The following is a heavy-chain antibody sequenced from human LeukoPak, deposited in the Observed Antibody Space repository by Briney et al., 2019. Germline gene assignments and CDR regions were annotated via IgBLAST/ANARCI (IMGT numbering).Heavy chain of an antibody. CDR1: GFTFSSYA. CDR2: ISSSGSTI. J-gene: IGHJ4*02. CDR3: AKTWLGNYYFDY. V-gene: IGHV3-23*01. D-gene: IGHD6-19*01. Sequence: GGSLRLSCAASGFTFSSYAMSWVRQAPGKGLEWVSYISSSGSTIYYADSVKGRFTISRDNSKNTLYLQMNSLRAEDTAVYYCAKTWLGNYYFDYWGQGTLVTVSS.